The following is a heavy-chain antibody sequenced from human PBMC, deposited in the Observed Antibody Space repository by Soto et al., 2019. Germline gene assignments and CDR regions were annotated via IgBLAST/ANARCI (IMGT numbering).Heavy chain of an antibody. CDR1: GGSISSYY. D-gene: IGHD3-10*01. V-gene: IGHV4-59*08. CDR3: ARRYGGGFDY. Sequence: QVQLLESGPGLVKPSETLSLTCTVSGGSISSYYWSWIRQPPGKGLEWIGYIYSSGSTNYNPSLXGXAXIXXDTSKNQFSLKLSSVTAADTAVYYYARRYGGGFDYWGQGTLVTVSS. J-gene: IGHJ4*02. CDR2: IYSSGST.